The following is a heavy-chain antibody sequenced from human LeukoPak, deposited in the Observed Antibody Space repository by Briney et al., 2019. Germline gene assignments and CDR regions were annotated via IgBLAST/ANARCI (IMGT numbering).Heavy chain of an antibody. CDR3: ARRGRPRYFDTGRTPYYYYYMDV. CDR2: INPNSGGT. V-gene: IGHV1-2*02. J-gene: IGHJ6*03. D-gene: IGHD3-9*01. CDR1: GYTFTGYY. Sequence: ASVKVSFKASGYTFTGYYMHWVRQAPGQGLEWMGWINPNSGGTNYAQKFQGRVTMTRDTSISTAYMELSRLRSDDTAVYYCARRGRPRYFDTGRTPYYYYYMDVWGKGTTVTVSS.